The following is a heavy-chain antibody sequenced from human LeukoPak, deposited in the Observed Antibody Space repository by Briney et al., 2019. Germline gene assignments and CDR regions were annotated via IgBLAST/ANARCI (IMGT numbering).Heavy chain of an antibody. V-gene: IGHV4-34*01. CDR2: INHSGNT. J-gene: IGHJ3*02. CDR3: ARDRAGDSFDI. D-gene: IGHD7-27*01. CDR1: GGSFSGYY. Sequence: SETLSLTCAVYGGSFSGYYWSWIRQPPGKGLEWIGEINHSGNTNYNPSLKSQVTISMDTSKNQFSLNLNSVTAADTAVYYCARDRAGDSFDIWGQGTMVTVSS.